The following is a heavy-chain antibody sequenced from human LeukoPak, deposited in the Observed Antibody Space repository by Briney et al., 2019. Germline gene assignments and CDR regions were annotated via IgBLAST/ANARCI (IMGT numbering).Heavy chain of an antibody. CDR3: AGTPNWFDP. J-gene: IGHJ5*02. CDR2: IYYSGST. V-gene: IGHV4-39*07. Sequence: PSETLSLTCTVSGGSISSSSYYWGWIRQPPGKGLEWIGSIYYSGSTNYNPSLKSRVTISVDTSKNQFSLKLSSVTAADTAVYYCAGTPNWFDPWGQGTLVTVSS. D-gene: IGHD2-15*01. CDR1: GGSISSSSYY.